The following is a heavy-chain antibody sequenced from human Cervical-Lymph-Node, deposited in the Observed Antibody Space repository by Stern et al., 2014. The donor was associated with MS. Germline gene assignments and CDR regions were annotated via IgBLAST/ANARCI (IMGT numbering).Heavy chain of an antibody. V-gene: IGHV4-31*03. Sequence: QVQLQDSGPGLVKPSQTLSLTCTVSGGSISSGGYYWSWIRQHPAKGLEWIGYISYIGNTYFNPSLESRLTISVDTSKNQFSLKLGSVTAADTAVYYCAREGNYHAGNWFDPWGKGTLVTVSS. J-gene: IGHJ5*02. D-gene: IGHD1-7*01. CDR2: ISYIGNT. CDR1: GGSISSGGYY. CDR3: AREGNYHAGNWFDP.